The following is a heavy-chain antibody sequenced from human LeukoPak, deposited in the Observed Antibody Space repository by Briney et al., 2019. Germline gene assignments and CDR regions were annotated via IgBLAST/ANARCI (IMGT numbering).Heavy chain of an antibody. V-gene: IGHV3-30*18. CDR2: ISYDGSNQ. CDR1: GFTFSSYG. CDR3: AKEVTSLDD. Sequence: GGSLRLSCAASGFTFSSYGMHWLRQAPGKGLEWVALISYDGSNQYYADSVKGRFTVSRDNSKNTLSMQMNSLRVEDTAVYYCAKEVTSLDDWGQGALVTVSS. D-gene: IGHD2-21*02. J-gene: IGHJ4*02.